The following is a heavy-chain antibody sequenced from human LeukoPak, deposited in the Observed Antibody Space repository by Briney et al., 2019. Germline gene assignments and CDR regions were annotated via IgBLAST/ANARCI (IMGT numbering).Heavy chain of an antibody. V-gene: IGHV4-59*01. CDR2: IYYSGSI. CDR1: GGSISSYY. CDR3: AGITYYDFWSGNRYFQH. Sequence: SETLSLTCTVSGGSISSYYWSWIRQPPGKGPEWIGYIYYSGSINYNPSLKSRVTISVDASKNQISLKLSSVTAADTAVYFCAGITYYDFWSGNRYFQHWGQGTPVTVSS. D-gene: IGHD3-3*01. J-gene: IGHJ1*01.